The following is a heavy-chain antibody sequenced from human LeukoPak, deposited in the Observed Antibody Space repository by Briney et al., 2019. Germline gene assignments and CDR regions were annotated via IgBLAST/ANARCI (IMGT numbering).Heavy chain of an antibody. V-gene: IGHV4-39*01. CDR2: IYFSGST. J-gene: IGHJ4*02. CDR1: GGSVSSSNYY. Sequence: SETLSLTCTVSGGSVSSSNYYWGWIRQPPGKGLEWIGIIYFSGSTYNNPSLKCRLPISVDTSKNQFALKLSSVTAAQTAVYYCARLVSSLYVDYWGQGTLVTVSS. CDR3: ARLVSSLYVDY. D-gene: IGHD6-13*01.